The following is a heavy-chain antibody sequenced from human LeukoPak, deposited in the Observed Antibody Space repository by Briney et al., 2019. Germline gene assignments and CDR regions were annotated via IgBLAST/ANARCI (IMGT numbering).Heavy chain of an antibody. CDR1: GFTFNTYW. D-gene: IGHD2-2*03. CDR2: VNREGTTT. CDR3: ARDSDWILFDY. J-gene: IGHJ4*02. V-gene: IGHV3-74*03. Sequence: GGSLRLSCAASGFTFNTYWMHWVRQAPGKGLVGVARVNREGTTTAYADSVKGRFIISRDNSKNTLYLQMNNLRAEDTAVYYCARDSDWILFDYWGQGTPVTVSS.